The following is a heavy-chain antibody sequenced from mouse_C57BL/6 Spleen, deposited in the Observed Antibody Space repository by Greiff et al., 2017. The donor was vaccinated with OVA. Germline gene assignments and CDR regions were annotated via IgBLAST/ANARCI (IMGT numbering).Heavy chain of an antibody. Sequence: QVQLQQPGAELVKPGASVKMSCKASGYTFTSYWITWVKQRPGQGLEWIGDIYPGSGSTNYNEKFKSKATLTVDTSSSTAYMQLSSLTSEDSAVYYGARDYYGSRRGFAYWGQGTLVTVSA. CDR2: IYPGSGST. CDR3: ARDYYGSRRGFAY. D-gene: IGHD1-1*01. V-gene: IGHV1-55*01. CDR1: GYTFTSYW. J-gene: IGHJ3*01.